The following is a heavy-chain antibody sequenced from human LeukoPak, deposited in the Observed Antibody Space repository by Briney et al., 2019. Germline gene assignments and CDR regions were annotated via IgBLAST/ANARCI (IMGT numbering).Heavy chain of an antibody. CDR3: ARQYCSGGSCYPNWFDP. CDR1: GYSFTSYW. V-gene: IGHV5-10-1*01. D-gene: IGHD2-15*01. Sequence: GESLRISFKGSGYSFTSYWISWVRQMPGKGLEWMGRIDPSDSYTNYSPSFQGHVTISADKSIGTAYLQWSSLKASDTAMYYCARQYCSGGSCYPNWFDPWGQGTRVTVSS. J-gene: IGHJ5*02. CDR2: IDPSDSYT.